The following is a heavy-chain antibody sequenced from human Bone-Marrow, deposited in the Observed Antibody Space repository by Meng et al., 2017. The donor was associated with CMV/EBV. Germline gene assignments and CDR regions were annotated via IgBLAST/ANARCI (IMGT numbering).Heavy chain of an antibody. V-gene: IGHV6-1*01. D-gene: IGHD6-6*01. Sequence: VALQHAGPGPGEPSPTLPPTCAISGDSVSSNSAAWNWIRQSPSRGPEWLGRTYYRSKWYNDYAVSVKSRITINPDTSKNQFSLQLNSVTPEDTAVYYCARVEQLIFDYWGQGTLVTVSS. CDR2: TYYRSKWYN. CDR3: ARVEQLIFDY. J-gene: IGHJ4*02. CDR1: GDSVSSNSAA.